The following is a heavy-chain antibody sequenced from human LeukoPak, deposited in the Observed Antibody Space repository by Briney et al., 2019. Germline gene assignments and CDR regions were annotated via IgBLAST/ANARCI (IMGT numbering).Heavy chain of an antibody. J-gene: IGHJ4*02. V-gene: IGHV1-69*01. Sequence: SVKVSCKASGGTFSSYAISWVRQAPGQGLEWMGGIIPIFGTANYAQKFQGRVTITADESTSTAYMELSSLRYDDTAVYYCARGYGSGSFYHYWGQGTLVTVSS. D-gene: IGHD3-10*01. CDR1: GGTFSSYA. CDR3: ARGYGSGSFYHY. CDR2: IIPIFGTA.